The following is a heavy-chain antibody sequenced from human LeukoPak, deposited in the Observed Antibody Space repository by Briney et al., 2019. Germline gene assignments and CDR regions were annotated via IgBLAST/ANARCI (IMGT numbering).Heavy chain of an antibody. J-gene: IGHJ4*02. V-gene: IGHV4-30-4*08. CDR3: ARAIDIVATIAPFDY. CDR2: IYYSGST. Sequence: SQTLSLTCTVSGGSISSDGYYWSWIRQPPGKGLEWIGYIYYSGSTYYNPSLKSRVTISVDTSKNQFSLKLSSVTAADTAVYYCARAIDIVATIAPFDYWGQGTLVTVSS. CDR1: GGSISSDGYY. D-gene: IGHD5-12*01.